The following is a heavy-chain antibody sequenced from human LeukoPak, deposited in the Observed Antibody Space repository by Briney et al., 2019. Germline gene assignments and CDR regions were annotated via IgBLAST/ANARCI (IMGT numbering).Heavy chain of an antibody. CDR1: GFTFTNYE. D-gene: IGHD2-2*01. CDR3: ARGNALASPPEY. J-gene: IGHJ4*02. CDR2: LNHNSGDT. Sequence: ASVKVSCKVSGFTFTNYEINWGGRAAGQRVEGMGWLNHNSGDTGYAQKFQRRVAMSRDTSITTAYMEVSRLTSDETAIYYCARGNALASPPEYWGQGTLVIVPS. V-gene: IGHV1-8*01.